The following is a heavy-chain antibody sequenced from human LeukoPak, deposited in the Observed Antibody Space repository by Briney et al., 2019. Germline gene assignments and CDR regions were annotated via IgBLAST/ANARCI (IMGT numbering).Heavy chain of an antibody. D-gene: IGHD2-15*01. CDR1: GFTFREFS. CDR2: IRSNGVDT. CDR3: AKGGYTTWFDP. J-gene: IGHJ5*02. V-gene: IGHV3-23*01. Sequence: GGSLRLSCAASGFTFREFSLSWVRQAPGKGLEWVSNIRSNGVDTYYIDSVKGRFTPSRDNSKNTLYLQMNSLRAEDTAVYYCAKGGYTTWFDPWGQGTLVTVSS.